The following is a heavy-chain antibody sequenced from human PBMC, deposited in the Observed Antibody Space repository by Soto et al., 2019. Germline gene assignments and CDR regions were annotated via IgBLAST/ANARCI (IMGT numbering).Heavy chain of an antibody. J-gene: IGHJ3*01. D-gene: IGHD2-15*01. Sequence: PGGSLRLSCAGSGFILSNYTMNWVRQAPGKGLEWVSSISGSSTDIYYADSVKGRFTVSRDNAKNSLSLEMNSLRVEDTAVYFCARDRCRGGSCYRTYAFDLWGRGTLVTVSS. CDR3: ARDRCRGGSCYRTYAFDL. CDR1: GFILSNYT. CDR2: ISGSSTDI. V-gene: IGHV3-21*06.